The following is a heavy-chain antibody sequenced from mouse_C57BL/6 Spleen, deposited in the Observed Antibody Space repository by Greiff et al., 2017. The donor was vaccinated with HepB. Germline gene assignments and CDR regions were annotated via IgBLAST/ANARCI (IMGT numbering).Heavy chain of an antibody. Sequence: VQLQQPGAELVMPGASVKLSCKASGYTFTSYWMHWVKQRPGQGLEWIGEIDPSDSYTNYNQKFKGKSTLTVDKSSSTAYMQLSSLTSEDSAVYYCASRYYYGSSSYWYFDVWGTGTTVTVSS. D-gene: IGHD1-1*01. V-gene: IGHV1-69*01. CDR3: ASRYYYGSSSYWYFDV. CDR2: IDPSDSYT. CDR1: GYTFTSYW. J-gene: IGHJ1*03.